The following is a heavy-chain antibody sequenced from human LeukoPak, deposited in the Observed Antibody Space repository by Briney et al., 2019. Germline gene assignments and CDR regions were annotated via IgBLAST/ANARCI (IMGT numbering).Heavy chain of an antibody. Sequence: GESLKISCKGSGYSFTSYWIGWVRQMPGKGLEWMGIIYPGDSDTRYSPSFQGQVTISGDKSISTAYLQWSSLKASDTAMYYCARQGDEIVVVPAAKTGAFDIWGQGTMVTVSS. J-gene: IGHJ3*02. V-gene: IGHV5-51*01. CDR3: ARQGDEIVVVPAAKTGAFDI. CDR1: GYSFTSYW. D-gene: IGHD2-2*01. CDR2: IYPGDSDT.